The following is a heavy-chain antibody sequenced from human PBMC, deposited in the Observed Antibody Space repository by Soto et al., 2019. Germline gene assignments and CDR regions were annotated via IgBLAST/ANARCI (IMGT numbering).Heavy chain of an antibody. CDR2: IDYTGST. CDR1: AGSVSVSSHY. Sequence: PSETLSLTCSVSAGSVSVSSHYWNWMRQTPGKGLEWIGYIDYTGSTNYNPSLKSRVTISVDTSKTQFSLKLSSVTAADTAVYYCARGGTSSRRAVAGYFQYWGQGTQVTVSS. D-gene: IGHD1-7*01. CDR3: ARGGTSSRRAVAGYFQY. J-gene: IGHJ1*01. V-gene: IGHV4-61*01.